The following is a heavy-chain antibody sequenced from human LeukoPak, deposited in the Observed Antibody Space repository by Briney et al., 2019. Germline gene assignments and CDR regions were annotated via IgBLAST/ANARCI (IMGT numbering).Heavy chain of an antibody. V-gene: IGHV4-59*01. D-gene: IGHD3-10*01. J-gene: IGHJ4*02. Sequence: SETLSLTCTVSGGSISSYYWSWIRQPSGKGLEWIGYIYYSGSTNYNPSLKSRVTISVDTSKNQFSLKLSSVTAADTAVYYCASSFVTMVRGVTYFDYWGQGTLVTVSS. CDR1: GGSISSYY. CDR3: ASSFVTMVRGVTYFDY. CDR2: IYYSGST.